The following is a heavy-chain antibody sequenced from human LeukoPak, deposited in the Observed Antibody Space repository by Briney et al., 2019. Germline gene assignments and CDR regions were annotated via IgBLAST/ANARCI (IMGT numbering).Heavy chain of an antibody. J-gene: IGHJ4*02. Sequence: GGSLRLSCAASGFTFSSYSMNWVRQAPGKGLEWVSSISSSSSYIYYADSVKGRFTISRDNAKNSLYLQMNSLRAEDTAVYYCARDGGYSSGWVIYWGQGTLVTVSS. V-gene: IGHV3-21*01. CDR3: ARDGGYSSGWVIY. CDR1: GFTFSSYS. CDR2: ISSSSSYI. D-gene: IGHD6-19*01.